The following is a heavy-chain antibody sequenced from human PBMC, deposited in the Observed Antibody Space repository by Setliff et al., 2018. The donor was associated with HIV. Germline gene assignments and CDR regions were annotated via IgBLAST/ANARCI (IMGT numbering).Heavy chain of an antibody. V-gene: IGHV3-7*01. CDR2: AKQDGTET. CDR1: GFRFRSYW. CDR3: ARDWRSGYDLNFDY. D-gene: IGHD5-12*01. Sequence: GGSLRLSCAASGFRFRSYWMSWVRQAPGKGLESVANAKQDGTETLYVDSVKGRFTISRDNAKNSLYLQMNSLRAEDTAIYYCARDWRSGYDLNFDYWGQGTLVTVSS. J-gene: IGHJ4*02.